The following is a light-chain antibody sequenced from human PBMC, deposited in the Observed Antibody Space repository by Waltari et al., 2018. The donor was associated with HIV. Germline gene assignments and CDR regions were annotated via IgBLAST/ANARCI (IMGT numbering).Light chain of an antibody. J-gene: IGKJ3*01. V-gene: IGKV2-28*01. CDR1: QSLLRTDGYNY. CDR3: MQSLQTPFT. Sequence: IVLTQSPLSLPVTPGEPASFFCRSSQSLLRTDGYNYLSWYLQRPGQSPQRLIYLGSSRASGVPDRFSGSGSGTDFTLRVSRVEAEDVGFYFCMQSLQTPFTFGPGTEVDIK. CDR2: LGS.